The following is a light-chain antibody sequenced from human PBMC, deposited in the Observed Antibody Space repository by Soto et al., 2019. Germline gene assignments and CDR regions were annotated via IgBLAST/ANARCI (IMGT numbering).Light chain of an antibody. CDR2: GAS. Sequence: EIVLTQSPGTLSLSPGERATLSCRASQSVSSSYLAWYQQKPGQAPRLLIYGASSRASGIPDRFSGSGSGTDFTLTISRLEPEDFAVYYCQQYGSSPPTVGQGTKLELK. V-gene: IGKV3-20*01. CDR1: QSVSSSY. J-gene: IGKJ2*01. CDR3: QQYGSSPPT.